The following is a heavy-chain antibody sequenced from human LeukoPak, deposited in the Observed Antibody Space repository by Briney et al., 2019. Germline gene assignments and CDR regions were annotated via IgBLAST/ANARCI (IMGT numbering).Heavy chain of an antibody. V-gene: IGHV3-23*01. CDR1: GFTFTSYA. D-gene: IGHD6-19*01. Sequence: PGGSLRLSCAASGFTFTSYAMIWVRQAPGKGLEWVSAIGGSGGSTYYAGSVKGRFTISRDNSKNTLYLQMNSLRAEDTAVYYCAKVGAVAAFPRDFDYWGQGTLVTVSS. CDR2: IGGSGGST. J-gene: IGHJ4*02. CDR3: AKVGAVAAFPRDFDY.